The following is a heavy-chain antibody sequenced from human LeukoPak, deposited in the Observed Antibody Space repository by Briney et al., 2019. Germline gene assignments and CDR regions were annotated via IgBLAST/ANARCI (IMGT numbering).Heavy chain of an antibody. V-gene: IGHV4-59*08. D-gene: IGHD3-10*01. J-gene: IGHJ4*02. CDR3: ARGFRGPNFDY. CDR1: GGSITSYY. Sequence: SETLSLTCTVSGGSITSYYWSWIRQPPGKGLEWIGHICYSGSTNYNPSLKSRVTISGDTSKNQFSLKLSSVTAADTAVYYCARGFRGPNFDYWGQGTLVTVSS. CDR2: ICYSGST.